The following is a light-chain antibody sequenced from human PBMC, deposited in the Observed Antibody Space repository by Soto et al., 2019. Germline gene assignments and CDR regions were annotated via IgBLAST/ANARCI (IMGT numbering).Light chain of an antibody. V-gene: IGKV1-39*01. CDR3: QQVISGLGT. CDR1: QSINTY. J-gene: IGKJ3*01. Sequence: DIQMTQSPSSLSASVGERVTISCRASQSINTYLNWFQQKPGKAPKLLIYTASTLPSGVPSRFSGSGSGTDFILTISSLQREDFATYYCQQVISGLGTFGPGTKVDMK. CDR2: TAS.